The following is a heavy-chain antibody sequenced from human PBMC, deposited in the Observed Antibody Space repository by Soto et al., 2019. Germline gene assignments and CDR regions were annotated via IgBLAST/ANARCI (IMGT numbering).Heavy chain of an antibody. CDR1: GFTFISYA. D-gene: IGHD3-22*01. J-gene: IGHJ3*02. V-gene: IGHV3-30-3*01. CDR2: ISYDGSNK. Sequence: PGGSLRLSCAASGFTFISYAMHWVRQAPGKGLEWVAVISYDGSNKYYADSVKGRFTISRDNSKNTLYLQMNSLRAEDTAVYYCARDNDSSGSQASYAFDIWGQGTMVTVSS. CDR3: ARDNDSSGSQASYAFDI.